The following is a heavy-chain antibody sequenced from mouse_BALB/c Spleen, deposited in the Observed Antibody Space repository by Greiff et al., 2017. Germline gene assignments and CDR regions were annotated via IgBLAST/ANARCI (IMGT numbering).Heavy chain of an antibody. CDR3: ARSRYDVGFDY. D-gene: IGHD2-14*01. CDR1: GFTFSSFG. V-gene: IGHV5-17*02. CDR2: ISSGSSTI. J-gene: IGHJ2*01. Sequence: EVQGVESGGGLVQPGGSRKLSCAASGFTFSSFGMHWVRQAPEKGLEWVAYISSGSSTIYYADTVKGRFTISRDNPKNTLFLQMTSLRSEDTAMYYCARSRYDVGFDYWGQGTTLTVAS.